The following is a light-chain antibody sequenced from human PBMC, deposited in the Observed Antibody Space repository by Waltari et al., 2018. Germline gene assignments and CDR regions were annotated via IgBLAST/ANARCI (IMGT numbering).Light chain of an antibody. Sequence: DIQMTQSPSTLSASVGDRVTITCRASQSLSNWLAWYQQKPGKAPKVLIDKASTLESGVPSMFSGSGAGTEFTPTSSVLQPDDFATYYCQQYRNLWTFGQGTKVEIK. J-gene: IGKJ1*01. CDR1: QSLSNW. CDR3: QQYRNLWT. V-gene: IGKV1-5*03. CDR2: KAS.